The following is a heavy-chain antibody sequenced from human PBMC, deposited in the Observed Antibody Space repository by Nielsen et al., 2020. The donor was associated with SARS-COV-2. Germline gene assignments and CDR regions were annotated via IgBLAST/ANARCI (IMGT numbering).Heavy chain of an antibody. D-gene: IGHD3-9*01. CDR2: ISSGSSPI. V-gene: IGHV3-48*04. CDR3: ARSDYDILSGYSHHFDY. J-gene: IGHJ4*02. Sequence: GESLKISCAASGFAFSSYSMNWVRQAPGKGLEWVSYISSGSSPIYYADSVKGRFTISRDNAKKSLYLQMNSLRAEDTAVYYCARSDYDILSGYSHHFDYWGQGTLVTVSS. CDR1: GFAFSSYS.